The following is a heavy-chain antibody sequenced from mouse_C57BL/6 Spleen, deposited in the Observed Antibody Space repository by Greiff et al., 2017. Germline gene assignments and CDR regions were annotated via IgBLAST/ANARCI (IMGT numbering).Heavy chain of an antibody. CDR2: IYPGDGDT. Sequence: QVQLQQSGAELVKPGASVKISCKASGYAFSSYWMNWVKQRPGKGLEWIGQIYPGDGDTNYNGKFKGKATLTADKSSSTAYMQLSSLTSEDSAVYFCARFLYDGPPDYWGQGTTLTVSS. V-gene: IGHV1-80*01. J-gene: IGHJ2*01. CDR1: GYAFSSYW. D-gene: IGHD2-3*01. CDR3: ARFLYDGPPDY.